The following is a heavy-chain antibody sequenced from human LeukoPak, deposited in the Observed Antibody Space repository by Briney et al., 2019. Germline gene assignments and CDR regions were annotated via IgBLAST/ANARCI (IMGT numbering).Heavy chain of an antibody. CDR1: GGSISSYF. CDR2: IYYTGST. V-gene: IGHV4-59*13. Sequence: SETLSLTCTVSGGSISSYFGSWLRQPRGGGVEWIGYIYYTGSTNYSRSLKSRVTISVDTSKNQFSLELRSVTAADTAVYYCARDLSPENSGWYYWGQGTLVTVSS. CDR3: ARDLSPENSGWYY. J-gene: IGHJ4*02. D-gene: IGHD6-19*01.